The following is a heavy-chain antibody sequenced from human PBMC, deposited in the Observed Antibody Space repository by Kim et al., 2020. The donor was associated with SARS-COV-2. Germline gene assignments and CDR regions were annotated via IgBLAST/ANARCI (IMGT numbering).Heavy chain of an antibody. Sequence: SETLSLTCTVSGGSISSSSYYWGWIRQPPGKGLEWIGSIYYSGSTYYNPSLKSRVTISVDTSKNQFSLKLSSVTAADTAVYYCARHSTYYDFWSGPFAEYFQHWGQGTLVTVSS. CDR2: IYYSGST. V-gene: IGHV4-39*01. CDR3: ARHSTYYDFWSGPFAEYFQH. CDR1: GGSISSSSYY. J-gene: IGHJ1*01. D-gene: IGHD3-3*01.